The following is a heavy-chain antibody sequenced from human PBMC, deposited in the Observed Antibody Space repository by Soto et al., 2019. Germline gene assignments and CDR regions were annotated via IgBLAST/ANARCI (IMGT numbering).Heavy chain of an antibody. CDR2: IYSDGST. V-gene: IGHV3-53*01. CDR1: GFTVSSNY. D-gene: IGHD5-12*01. J-gene: IGHJ6*02. Sequence: EVQLVESGGGLIQPGGSLRLSCAASGFTVSSNYMSWVRQAPGKGLEWVSVIYSDGSTYYADSVKGRFTISRDNSKNTLYRQMNSLRAEDTAVYYCARDNSGDADYYYYFGMDVWGQGTTVTVSS. CDR3: ARDNSGDADYYYYFGMDV.